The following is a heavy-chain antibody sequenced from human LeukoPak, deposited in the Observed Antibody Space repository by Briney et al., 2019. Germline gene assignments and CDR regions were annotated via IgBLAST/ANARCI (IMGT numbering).Heavy chain of an antibody. CDR1: GGSVNSGSYY. D-gene: IGHD2-15*01. CDR3: ARHVSGSFAMDV. CDR2: IYYSGNT. J-gene: IGHJ6*02. Sequence: PSETLSLTCSVSGGSVNSGSYYWSWIRQPPGKGLEWIGYIYYSGNTNYSPSLKSRVTISVDTSKNQFSLKLSSVTAADTAVYYCARHVSGSFAMDVWGQGTTVTVSS. V-gene: IGHV4-61*01.